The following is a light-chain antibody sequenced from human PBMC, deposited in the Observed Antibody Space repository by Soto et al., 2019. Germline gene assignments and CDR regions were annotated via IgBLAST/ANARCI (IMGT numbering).Light chain of an antibody. J-gene: IGLJ2*01. CDR1: SSDVGGYNY. CDR2: EVS. CDR3: SSYAGSNVV. Sequence: QSALTQPPSASGSPGQSVTISCTGTSSDVGGYNYVSWYQQHPGKAPKLMIYEVSKRPSGVPDRFSGSKSGNTASLTVSGLQAEDEADYYCSSYAGSNVVFGGETKRTVL. V-gene: IGLV2-8*01.